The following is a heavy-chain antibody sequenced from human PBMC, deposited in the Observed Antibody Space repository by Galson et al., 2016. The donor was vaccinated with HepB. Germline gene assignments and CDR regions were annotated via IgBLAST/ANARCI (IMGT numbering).Heavy chain of an antibody. D-gene: IGHD6-13*01. CDR2: IWYDGSYK. V-gene: IGHV3-33*01. CDR3: ARSSAVGKTHDGLDV. CDR1: GFSFSHNG. Sequence: SLRLSCAASGFSFSHNGMHWVRQAPGTGLEWVAVIWYDGSYKNYGDSLKGRFTISRDNSKNTLYLQMNNLRAEDTAVYYCARSSAVGKTHDGLDVWGQGTTVTVSS. J-gene: IGHJ6*02.